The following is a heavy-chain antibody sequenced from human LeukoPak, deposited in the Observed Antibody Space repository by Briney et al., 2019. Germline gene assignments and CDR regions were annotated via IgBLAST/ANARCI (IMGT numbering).Heavy chain of an antibody. D-gene: IGHD3-3*01. CDR3: ARDLPPHYDFWSGSQDAFDI. Sequence: SETLSLTCAVYGGSFSGYYWSWIRQPAGNGLEWIGRIYTSGSTNYNPSLKSRVTMSVDTSKNQFSLKLSSVTAADTAVYYCARDLPPHYDFWSGSQDAFDIWGQGTMVTVSS. J-gene: IGHJ3*02. CDR1: GGSFSGYY. CDR2: IYTSGST. V-gene: IGHV4-4*07.